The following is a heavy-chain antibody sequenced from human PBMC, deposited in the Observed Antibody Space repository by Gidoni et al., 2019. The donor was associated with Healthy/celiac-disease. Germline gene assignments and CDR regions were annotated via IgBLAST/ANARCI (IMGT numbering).Heavy chain of an antibody. J-gene: IGHJ4*02. D-gene: IGHD2-2*01. CDR2: IDWDDDK. Sequence: QVTLKESGPALVKPTQPLTLTCTFSGFSLSTSGMRVSWHRQPPGKALEWLARIDWDDDKFYSTSLKTRLTISKDTSKNQVVLTMTNMDPVDTATYYCARSAVEDSEHYYFDYWGQGTLVTVSS. CDR1: GFSLSTSGMR. CDR3: ARSAVEDSEHYYFDY. V-gene: IGHV2-70*04.